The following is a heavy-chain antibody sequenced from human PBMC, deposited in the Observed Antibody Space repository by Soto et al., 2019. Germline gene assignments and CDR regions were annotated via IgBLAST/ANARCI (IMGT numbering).Heavy chain of an antibody. CDR1: GFTFSSFT. CDR3: ARTTVVSGTPDFDY. Sequence: QVQLVESGGGVVPPGRSLRLSCAASGFTFSSFTMHWVRQAPGKGLEWVAVISYDDGDNKYYADSVQGRFTISRDNSKNRLYLQMNSLRPEDTAVYYCARTTVVSGTPDFDYWGQGTLVTVSS. V-gene: IGHV3-30-3*01. J-gene: IGHJ4*02. CDR2: ISYDDGDNK. D-gene: IGHD4-4*01.